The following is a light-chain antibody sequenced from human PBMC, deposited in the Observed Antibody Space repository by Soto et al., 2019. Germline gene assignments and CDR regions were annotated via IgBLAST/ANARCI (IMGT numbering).Light chain of an antibody. CDR1: SSDVGSYNY. CDR2: DVS. V-gene: IGLV2-14*03. J-gene: IGLJ3*02. Sequence: QSALTQPASVSGSPGQSITISCTGTSSDVGSYNYVSWYQQHPGKAPKVVIYDVSNRPSGVSNRFSGSKSDNTASLTISGLQAEDEADYYCSSYTSTSTLVFGGGTKLTVL. CDR3: SSYTSTSTLV.